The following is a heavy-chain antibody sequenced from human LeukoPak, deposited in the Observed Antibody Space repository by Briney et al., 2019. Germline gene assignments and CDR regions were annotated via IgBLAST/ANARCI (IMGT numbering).Heavy chain of an antibody. CDR1: GASISSSSYY. J-gene: IGHJ4*01. D-gene: IGHD1-1*01. Sequence: PSETLSLTCTVSGASISSSSYYWGWIRQPPGKGLEWIGTIYYSGSSYYNPSLKSRVTISVDTSKNQLSLKLKSVTAADTAVYYCARAGGTRTDFDYWGHGTLVTVSS. CDR3: ARAGGTRTDFDY. V-gene: IGHV4-39*07. CDR2: IYYSGSS.